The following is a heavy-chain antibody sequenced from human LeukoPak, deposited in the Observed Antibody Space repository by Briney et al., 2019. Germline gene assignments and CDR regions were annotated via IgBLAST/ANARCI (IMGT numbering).Heavy chain of an antibody. CDR1: GFTFSSYG. D-gene: IGHD3-9*01. Sequence: GGSLRLSCAASGFTFSSYGMHWVRQAPGKGLEWVAVIWYDGSNKYYADSVKGRFTISRDNSKNTLYLQMNSLRAEDTAVYYCARDQKGDILTGYLGGYFDYWGQGTLVTVSS. J-gene: IGHJ4*02. V-gene: IGHV3-33*01. CDR3: ARDQKGDILTGYLGGYFDY. CDR2: IWYDGSNK.